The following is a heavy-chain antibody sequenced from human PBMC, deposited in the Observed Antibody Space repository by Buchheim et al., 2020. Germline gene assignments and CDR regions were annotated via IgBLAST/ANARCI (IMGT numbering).Heavy chain of an antibody. J-gene: IGHJ4*02. CDR1: GFSFPDAW. Sequence: EVQVVESGGGLVKPGGSLRLSCAASGFSFPDAWMSWVRQGPGKGLEWVGRIKSKTDGETTDYAAPVKGRFAISRDDSKNTLYLQMNSLKSEDTAVYYCRWVYDYCSSTSCNYFDHWGQGTL. D-gene: IGHD2-2*01. CDR2: IKSKTDGETT. CDR3: RWVYDYCSSTSCNYFDH. V-gene: IGHV3-15*01.